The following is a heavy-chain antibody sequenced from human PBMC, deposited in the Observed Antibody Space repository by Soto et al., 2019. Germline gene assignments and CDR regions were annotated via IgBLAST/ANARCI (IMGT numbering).Heavy chain of an antibody. J-gene: IGHJ5*02. V-gene: IGHV4-59*01. D-gene: IGHD4-17*01. CDR1: GGSISSYY. CDR2: IYYSGST. CDR3: AKGTTVPTCEWFDP. Sequence: PSETLSLTCTVSGGSISSYYWSWIRQPPGKGLEWIGYIYYSGSTNYNPSLKSRVTISVDTSKNQFSLKLSSVTAADTAVYYCAKGTTVPTCEWFDPWGQGTLVTVSS.